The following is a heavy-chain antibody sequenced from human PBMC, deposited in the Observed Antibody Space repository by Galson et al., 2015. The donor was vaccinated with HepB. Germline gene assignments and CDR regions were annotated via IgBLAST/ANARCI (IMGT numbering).Heavy chain of an antibody. J-gene: IGHJ6*02. CDR1: GFSFSSYA. Sequence: SLRLSCAASGFSFSSYAMSWVRQAPGKGLEWVSAISSSGANTYYADSVKGRFAISRDNSKNTLYLQMNSLRAEDTAVYYCAKVGQQLVRGLYYYYGMDVWGQGTTVTVSS. CDR2: ISSSGANT. V-gene: IGHV3-23*01. CDR3: AKVGQQLVRGLYYYYGMDV. D-gene: IGHD6-13*01.